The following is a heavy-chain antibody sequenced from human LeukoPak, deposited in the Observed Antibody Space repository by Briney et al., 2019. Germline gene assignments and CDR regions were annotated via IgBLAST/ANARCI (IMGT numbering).Heavy chain of an antibody. CDR2: ISRDGDNT. CDR3: ARDKTANYYDSSGYYLGY. CDR1: GFTFSYYA. V-gene: IGHV3-30-3*01. D-gene: IGHD3-22*01. J-gene: IGHJ4*02. Sequence: GGSLRLSCAASGFTFSYYAVHWVRQAPGKGLEWVTVISRDGDNTFYADSVRGRFTVSRDNSKNILYLQMNSLRAEDTAVYYCARDKTANYYDSSGYYLGYWGQGTLVTVSS.